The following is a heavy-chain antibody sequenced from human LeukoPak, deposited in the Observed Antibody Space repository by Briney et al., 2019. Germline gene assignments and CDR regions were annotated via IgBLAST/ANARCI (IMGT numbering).Heavy chain of an antibody. CDR3: ARSSSSRVDWFDP. D-gene: IGHD6-13*01. V-gene: IGHV3-21*01. CDR2: ISSSSSYI. J-gene: IGHJ5*02. CDR1: GFTFSSYS. Sequence: GGSLRLSCAASGFTFSSYSMNWVRQAPGKGREWVSSISSSSSYIYYADSVKGRFTISRDNAKNSLYLQMNSLRAEDTSVYYCARSSSSRVDWFDPRGQGTLVTVSS.